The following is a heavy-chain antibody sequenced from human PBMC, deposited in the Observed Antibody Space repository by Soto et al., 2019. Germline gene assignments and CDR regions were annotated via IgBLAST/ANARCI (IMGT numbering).Heavy chain of an antibody. V-gene: IGHV1-69*01. CDR3: ARTLRTKWEGYYYGMDV. J-gene: IGHJ6*02. D-gene: IGHD1-26*01. Sequence: QVQLVQSGAEVKKPGSSVKVSCKASGGTFSSYAISWVRQAPGQGLEWMGGIIPIFGTANYAQKFHGRVTITADESTSTAYMELSSLRSEDTAVYYCARTLRTKWEGYYYGMDVWGQGTTVTVSS. CDR2: IIPIFGTA. CDR1: GGTFSSYA.